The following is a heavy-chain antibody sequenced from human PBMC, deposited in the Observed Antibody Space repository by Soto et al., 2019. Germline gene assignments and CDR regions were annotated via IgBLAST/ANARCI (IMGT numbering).Heavy chain of an antibody. CDR2: IYYSGST. J-gene: IGHJ2*01. V-gene: IGHV4-30-4*01. CDR3: AREYMGGYDSSGYYRAGYWYFDL. D-gene: IGHD3-22*01. Sequence: QVQLQESGPGLVKPSQTLSLTCTVSGGSISSGDYYWSWIRQPPGKGLEWIGYIYYSGSTYYNPSLKSRVTISVDTSKNQFSLKLSSVTAADTAVYYCAREYMGGYDSSGYYRAGYWYFDLWGRGTLVTVSS. CDR1: GGSISSGDYY.